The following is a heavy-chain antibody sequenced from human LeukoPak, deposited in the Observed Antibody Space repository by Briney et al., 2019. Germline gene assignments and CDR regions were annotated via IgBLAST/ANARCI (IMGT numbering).Heavy chain of an antibody. J-gene: IGHJ1*01. V-gene: IGHV3-48*01. CDR3: ARDRYYDSSGYYPY. CDR1: GFTFRSYS. Sequence: GGSLRLSCAASGFTFRSYSLNWVRQAPGKGLEWISYISTSGTTIYYADSVKGRFTISRDNAKNSLYLQMNSLRAEDTAVYYCARDRYYDSSGYYPYWGQGTLVTASS. D-gene: IGHD3-22*01. CDR2: ISTSGTTI.